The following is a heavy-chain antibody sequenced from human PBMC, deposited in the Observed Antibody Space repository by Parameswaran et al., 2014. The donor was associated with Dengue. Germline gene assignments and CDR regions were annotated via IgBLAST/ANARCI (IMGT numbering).Heavy chain of an antibody. CDR3: AHRSRMVQGAPWFDP. D-gene: IGHD3-10*01. V-gene: IGHV2-5*02. Sequence: WIRQPPGKALEWLALIYWDDDKRYSPSLKSRLTITKDTSKNQVVLTMTNMDPVDTATYYCAHRSRMVQGAPWFDPWGQGTLVTVSS. J-gene: IGHJ5*02. CDR2: IYWDDDK.